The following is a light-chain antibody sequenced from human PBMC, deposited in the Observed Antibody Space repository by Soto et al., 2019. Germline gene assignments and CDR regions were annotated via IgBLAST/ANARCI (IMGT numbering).Light chain of an antibody. CDR1: SSDVGGYVY. J-gene: IGLJ1*01. CDR2: EVS. V-gene: IGLV2-14*01. Sequence: QSVLTQPASVSGSPGQSITISCTGTSSDVGGYVYVSWYQHHPGKAPKLIIYEVSNRPSGFSNRFSGSKSGNTASLTISGLQAEDEADYYCSSYTSGSTLYVFGIGTKVTVL. CDR3: SSYTSGSTLYV.